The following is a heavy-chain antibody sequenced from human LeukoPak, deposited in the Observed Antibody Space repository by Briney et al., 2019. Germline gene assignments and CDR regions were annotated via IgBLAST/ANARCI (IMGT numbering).Heavy chain of an antibody. V-gene: IGHV4-34*01. J-gene: IGHJ5*02. Sequence: PSETLSLTCAVYGGSFSGYYWSWIRQPPGKGLEWIGEINHSGSTNYNPSLKSRVTISVDTSKNQFSLKLSSVTAADTAVYYCARGGYLLVNWFDPWGQGTLVTVSS. CDR2: INHSGST. CDR3: ARGGYLLVNWFDP. D-gene: IGHD1-26*01. CDR1: GGSFSGYY.